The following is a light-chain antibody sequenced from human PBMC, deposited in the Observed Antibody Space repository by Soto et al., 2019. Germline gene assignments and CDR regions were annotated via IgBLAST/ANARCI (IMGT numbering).Light chain of an antibody. Sequence: EIVLTQSPGTLSLSPGERATLSCRASQRISRSYLSWYQKKPGQAPRLLIYGASSRATGIPDRFSGSGSGTDFHLTISRLEPEDFAVYYCQQYGSSLLTFGGGTKVEIK. CDR1: QRISRSY. CDR3: QQYGSSLLT. CDR2: GAS. J-gene: IGKJ4*01. V-gene: IGKV3-20*01.